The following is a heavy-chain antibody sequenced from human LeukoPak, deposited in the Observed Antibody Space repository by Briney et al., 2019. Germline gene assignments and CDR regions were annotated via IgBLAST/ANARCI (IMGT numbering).Heavy chain of an antibody. D-gene: IGHD3-22*01. V-gene: IGHV1-69*13. Sequence: SVKVSCKASGGTFSSYAISWVRQAPGQGLEWMGGIIPIFGTANYAQKFQGRVTITADESTSTAYMELSSLRSEDTAVYYCASGDHYYDSSGYRFDYWGQGTLVTVSS. CDR3: ASGDHYYDSSGYRFDY. J-gene: IGHJ4*02. CDR2: IIPIFGTA. CDR1: GGTFSSYA.